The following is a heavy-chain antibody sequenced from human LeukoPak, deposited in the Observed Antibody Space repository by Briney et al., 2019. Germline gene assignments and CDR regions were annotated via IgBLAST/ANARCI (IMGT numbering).Heavy chain of an antibody. CDR3: ARYDILTGYYPNAFDI. Sequence: SETLSLTCTVSGGSISSGSYYWSWIRQPAGKGLEWIGRIYTSGSSNYNPSLKSRVTISVDTSKNQFSLKLSSVTAADTAVYYCARYDILTGYYPNAFDIWGQGTMVTVSS. CDR1: GGSISSGSYY. J-gene: IGHJ3*02. D-gene: IGHD3-9*01. CDR2: IYTSGSS. V-gene: IGHV4-61*02.